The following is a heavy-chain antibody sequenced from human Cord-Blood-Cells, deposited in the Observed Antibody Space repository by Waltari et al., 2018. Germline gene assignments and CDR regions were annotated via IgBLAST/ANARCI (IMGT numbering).Heavy chain of an antibody. V-gene: IGHV3-9*03. J-gene: IGHJ3*02. CDR1: GFTFDDYA. CDR3: AKGTELGINDAFDI. D-gene: IGHD7-27*01. Sequence: EVQLVESGGGLVQPGRSLRLSCAASGFTFDDYAMHWVRQAPGKGLGWVSGIGWNSGSIGYADSVKGRFTISRDNAKNSLYLQMNSLRAEDMALYYCAKGTELGINDAFDIWGQGTMVTVSS. CDR2: IGWNSGSI.